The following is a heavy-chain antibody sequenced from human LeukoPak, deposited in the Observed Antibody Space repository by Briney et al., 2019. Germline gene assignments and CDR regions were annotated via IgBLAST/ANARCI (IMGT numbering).Heavy chain of an antibody. Sequence: GRSLRLSCAASGFTFSSYAMHWVRQAPGKGLEWVAVISYDGSNKYYADSAKGRFTISRDNSKNTLYLQMNSLRAEDTAVYYCARDERWNWGSLPLDYWGQGTLVTVSS. CDR3: ARDERWNWGSLPLDY. J-gene: IGHJ4*02. V-gene: IGHV3-30-3*01. CDR2: ISYDGSNK. D-gene: IGHD7-27*01. CDR1: GFTFSSYA.